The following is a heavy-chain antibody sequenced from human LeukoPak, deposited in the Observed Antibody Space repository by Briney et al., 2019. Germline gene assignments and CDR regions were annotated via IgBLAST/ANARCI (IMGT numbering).Heavy chain of an antibody. Sequence: SQTLSLTCAISGDSVSSNSAAWNWIRQSPSRGLEWLGRTYYRSKWYNDYAVSVKSRITINPDTSKNQFSLQLNSVTPEDTAVYYCARESADSSSWYGGPWFDPWGQGTLVTVSS. CDR1: GDSVSSNSAA. V-gene: IGHV6-1*01. CDR3: ARESADSSSWYGGPWFDP. D-gene: IGHD6-13*01. CDR2: TYYRSKWYN. J-gene: IGHJ5*02.